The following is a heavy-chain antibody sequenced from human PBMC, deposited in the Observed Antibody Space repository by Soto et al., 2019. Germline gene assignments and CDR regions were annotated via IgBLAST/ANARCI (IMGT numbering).Heavy chain of an antibody. CDR1: GFTFRSYV. D-gene: IGHD3-16*01. CDR3: ARWGTTGGLDV. J-gene: IGHJ1*01. CDR2: TSYDGSNK. V-gene: IGHV3-30*03. Sequence: QVQLVESGGGVVQPGTSLRLSCVGSGFTFRSYVIHWVRQAPGKGLEWVALTSYDGSNKDYGDSVKGRFTISRDNSRNQVELEMGRPKPGDTGLYYCARWGTTGGLDVWGQGTLVSVSS.